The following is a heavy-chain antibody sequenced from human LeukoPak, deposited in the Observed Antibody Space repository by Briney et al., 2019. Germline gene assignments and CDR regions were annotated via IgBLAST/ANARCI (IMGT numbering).Heavy chain of an antibody. D-gene: IGHD2-21*01. Sequence: KPSETLSLTCTVSGGSIRSYYWGWIRQPPGKGLEWIGYISYTGSTTYNPSLQSRVTILVDMSKNHFSLSLTSVTAADTAVYYCARKMWPHDAYDFWGRGTMVTVAS. J-gene: IGHJ3*01. V-gene: IGHV4-59*01. CDR1: GGSIRSYY. CDR3: ARKMWPHDAYDF. CDR2: ISYTGST.